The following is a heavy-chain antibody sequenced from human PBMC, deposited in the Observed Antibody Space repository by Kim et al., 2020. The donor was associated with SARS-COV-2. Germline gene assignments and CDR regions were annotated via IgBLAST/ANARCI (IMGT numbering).Heavy chain of an antibody. J-gene: IGHJ5*02. Sequence: ASVKVSCKASVYTFTNYVINWVRQAPGQGLEWMGWIDTKTGNPMYAQGFTGRFVFSLDTSVSTTYLQISSLKTEDTAVYYCVRWNNMGGSGWFDPWGQGTLVIVSS. D-gene: IGHD6-25*01. CDR2: IDTKTGNP. V-gene: IGHV7-4-1*02. CDR3: VRWNNMGGSGWFDP. CDR1: VYTFTNYV.